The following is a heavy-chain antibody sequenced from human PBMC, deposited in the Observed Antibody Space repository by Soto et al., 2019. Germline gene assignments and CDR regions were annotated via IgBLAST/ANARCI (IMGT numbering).Heavy chain of an antibody. V-gene: IGHV3-23*01. CDR3: AKDIDPLLWFGESYYFDF. CDR2: FSGSGSGANA. Sequence: GGSLRLSCAAFGFTFSNYAMSWVRQAPGKGLEWVSAFSGSGSGANAYYADSVKGRFTISRDNSKNTLYLEMNSLRADDTAVYYCAKDIDPLLWFGESYYFDFWGQGTLVTVSS. D-gene: IGHD3-10*01. CDR1: GFTFSNYA. J-gene: IGHJ4*02.